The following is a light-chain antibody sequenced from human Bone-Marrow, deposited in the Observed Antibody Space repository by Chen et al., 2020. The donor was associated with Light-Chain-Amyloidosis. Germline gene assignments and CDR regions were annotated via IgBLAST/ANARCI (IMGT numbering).Light chain of an antibody. V-gene: IGKV1-5*03. CDR3: QQYHSYSQT. J-gene: IGKJ1*01. Sequence: DIQMTQSPSTLSASVGDRVTITCRASQSIDSWLAWYQQKPGQAPKLLIYQTSTLKSGVPSRFSGSGSRTEYTLTISSLQPDDFATYYCQQYHSYSQTFGHGTKVEIK. CDR2: QTS. CDR1: QSIDSW.